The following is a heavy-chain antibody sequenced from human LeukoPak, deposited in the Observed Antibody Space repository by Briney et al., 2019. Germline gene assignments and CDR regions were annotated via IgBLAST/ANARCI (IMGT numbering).Heavy chain of an antibody. CDR1: GFTFSNYS. V-gene: IGHV3-21*01. CDR2: LSSGSVYK. J-gene: IGHJ4*02. CDR3: ARARTMYGSGWYRVVNFDH. Sequence: GGCLRLSLVCSGFTFSNYSMNWVRQAPGKEVEGGSSLSSGSVYKYYAEPGKGQFPIPRNNAKNSLYLQMKSLRAEDTAVYYCARARTMYGSGWYRVVNFDHWGQGTLVTVSS. D-gene: IGHD6-19*01.